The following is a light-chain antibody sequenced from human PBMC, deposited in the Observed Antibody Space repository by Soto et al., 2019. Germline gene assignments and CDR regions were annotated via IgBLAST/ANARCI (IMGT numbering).Light chain of an antibody. Sequence: QSALTQPASVSGSPGQSITISCTGTSSDVGGYNYVSWYQHRPGKAPKLMIYEVSNRPSGVSNRFSGSKSGNTASLTISGLEDEDEADYYCSSYTGSSTLFGGGTKLTVL. V-gene: IGLV2-14*01. CDR1: SSDVGGYNY. J-gene: IGLJ2*01. CDR2: EVS. CDR3: SSYTGSSTL.